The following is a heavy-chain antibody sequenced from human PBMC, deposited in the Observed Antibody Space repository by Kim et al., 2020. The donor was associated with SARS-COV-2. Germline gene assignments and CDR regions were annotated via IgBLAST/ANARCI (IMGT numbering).Heavy chain of an antibody. CDR2: IRSKAYGGTT. V-gene: IGHV3-49*03. J-gene: IGHJ6*02. CDR3: TRDQLLWFGELSHFDYYYYGMDV. D-gene: IGHD3-10*01. Sequence: GGSLRLSCTASGFTFGDYAMSWFRQAPGKGLEWVGFIRSKAYGGTTEYAASVKGRFTISRDDSKSIAYLQMNSLKTEDTAVYYCTRDQLLWFGELSHFDYYYYGMDVWGQGTTFTVSS. CDR1: GFTFGDYA.